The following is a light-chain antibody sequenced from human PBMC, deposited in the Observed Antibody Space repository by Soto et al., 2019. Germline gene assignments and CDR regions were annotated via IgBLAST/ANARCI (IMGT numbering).Light chain of an antibody. CDR2: EAS. V-gene: IGKV1-5*01. Sequence: GNRVPIAFRPSQSILGWLAWYQQKPGKAPKLLIYEASSLESGVPSRFSGSGSGTDFTLTISSLQPEDFAAYSCQQSYSTPWTFGQGTKVDI. CDR3: QQSYSTPWT. CDR1: QSILGW. J-gene: IGKJ1*01.